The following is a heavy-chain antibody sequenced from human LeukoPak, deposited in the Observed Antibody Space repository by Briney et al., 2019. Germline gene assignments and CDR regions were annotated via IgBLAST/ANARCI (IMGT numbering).Heavy chain of an antibody. J-gene: IGHJ4*02. D-gene: IGHD2-15*01. Sequence: PSETLSLTCTVSGGXISSYFFSWIRQPAGKGLEWIGHIYPSGSTNYNPSLKSRVTMSVDTSKNQFSLKLNSATAADTAVYYCARGYEVVDFWGQGTLVTVSS. CDR2: IYPSGST. V-gene: IGHV4-4*07. CDR1: GGXISSYF. CDR3: ARGYEVVDF.